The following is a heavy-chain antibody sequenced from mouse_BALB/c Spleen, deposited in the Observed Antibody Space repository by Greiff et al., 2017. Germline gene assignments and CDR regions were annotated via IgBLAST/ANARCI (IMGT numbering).Heavy chain of an antibody. CDR2: ISSGGST. CDR1: GFTFSSYA. CDR3: AREDMDY. J-gene: IGHJ4*01. V-gene: IGHV5-6-5*01. Sequence: EVKLMESGGGLVKPGGSLKLSCAASGFTFSSYAMSWVRQTPEKRLEWVASISSGGSTYYPDSVKGRFTISRDNARNILYLQMSRLRSEDTAMYYCAREDMDYWGQGTSVTVSS.